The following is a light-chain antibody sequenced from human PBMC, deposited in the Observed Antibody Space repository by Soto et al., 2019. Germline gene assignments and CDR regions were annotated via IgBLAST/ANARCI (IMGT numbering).Light chain of an antibody. CDR3: GSYTSSNTPFV. CDR1: SSDVGGFNY. CDR2: EVS. J-gene: IGLJ1*01. Sequence: QSVLTQPASVSASPGQSITISCTGTSSDVGGFNYVSWYQQHPGKVPKLILFEVSDRPSGVSTRFSGYKSGNTASLTISGLQAEDEADYYCGSYTSSNTPFVFGTGTKVTVL. V-gene: IGLV2-14*01.